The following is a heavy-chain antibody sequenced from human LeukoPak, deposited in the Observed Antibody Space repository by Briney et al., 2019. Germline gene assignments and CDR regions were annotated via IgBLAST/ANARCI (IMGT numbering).Heavy chain of an antibody. J-gene: IGHJ3*02. D-gene: IGHD2-15*01. CDR1: GFTFNMYS. V-gene: IGHV3-23*01. CDR3: AKGARYCSGGSCYSDDAFDI. CDR2: ISGSGGST. Sequence: GGSLRLSCEASGFTFNMYSMAWVRQTPWKGLEWVSGISGSGGSTHYRDSVKGRFTISRDNSKNTLYLQMNSLRAEDTAVYYCAKGARYCSGGSCYSDDAFDIWGQGTMVTVSS.